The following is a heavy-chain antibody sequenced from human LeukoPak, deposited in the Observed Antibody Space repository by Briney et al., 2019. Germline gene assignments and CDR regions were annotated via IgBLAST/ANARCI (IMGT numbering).Heavy chain of an antibody. CDR1: GFTFSSHA. Sequence: GGSLRLSCAASGFTFSSHAMHWVRQAPGKGLEWISYITADGTRKYDADSVKGRFTISRDNAKNSLYLQMNSLRVDDTAIYYCAREVQWELPDCWGQGTLVTVSS. V-gene: IGHV3-48*03. J-gene: IGHJ4*02. CDR3: AREVQWELPDC. D-gene: IGHD1-26*01. CDR2: ITADGTRK.